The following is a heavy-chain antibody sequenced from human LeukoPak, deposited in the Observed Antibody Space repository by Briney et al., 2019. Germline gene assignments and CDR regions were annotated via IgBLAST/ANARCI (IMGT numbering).Heavy chain of an antibody. CDR3: AKDTVIGYSYGRIDY. CDR1: GFTVSNNH. D-gene: IGHD5-18*01. J-gene: IGHJ4*02. Sequence: GGSLRLSCVASGFTVSNNHMTWVRQAPGKGLECVSGISGSGGSTYYADSVKGRFTISRDNSKNTLYLQMNSLRAEDTAVYYCAKDTVIGYSYGRIDYWGQGTLVTVSS. CDR2: ISGSGGST. V-gene: IGHV3-23*01.